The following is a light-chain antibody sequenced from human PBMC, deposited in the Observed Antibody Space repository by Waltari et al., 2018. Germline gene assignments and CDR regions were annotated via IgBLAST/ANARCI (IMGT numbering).Light chain of an antibody. CDR2: DVT. Sequence: QSALTQPASVSGSPGQSITISCTGTSSDVGGYNYVSWYQPHPGKAPKLMIYDVTNRPSVVSHSFSGSKSGDTASLTISGLQAEDEADYYCCSFRSSSTWVFGGGTKLTVL. V-gene: IGLV2-14*01. CDR1: SSDVGGYNY. CDR3: CSFRSSSTWV. J-gene: IGLJ3*02.